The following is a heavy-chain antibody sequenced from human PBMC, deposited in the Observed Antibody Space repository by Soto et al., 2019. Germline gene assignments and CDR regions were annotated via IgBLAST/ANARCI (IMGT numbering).Heavy chain of an antibody. CDR2: IYYSGST. J-gene: IGHJ5*02. CDR1: VASISSGNDY. D-gene: IGHD3-10*01. CDR3: ARNGSSIYYGMGSSSNCFEP. V-gene: IGHV4-31*03. Sequence: QVQLQESGPGLVKPSQTLSLTCTVSVASISSGNDYWNWIRQHPGKGLEWIGYIYYSGSTYSNPSLKSRITISVDKSKNQVSLKWSSVTAADTAVYYCARNGSSIYYGMGSSSNCFEPWGQGTLVSVSS.